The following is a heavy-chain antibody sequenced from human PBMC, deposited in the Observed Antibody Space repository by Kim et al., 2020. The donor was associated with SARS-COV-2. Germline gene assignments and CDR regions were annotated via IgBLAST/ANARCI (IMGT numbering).Heavy chain of an antibody. Sequence: GESLKISCKGSGYSFTSYWIGWVRQMPGKGLEWMGIIYPGDSDTRYSPSFQGQVTISADKSISTAYLQWSSLKASDTAMYYCASLGYCSSTSCRDPSIDAFDIWGQGTMVTVSS. D-gene: IGHD2-2*01. J-gene: IGHJ3*02. CDR1: GYSFTSYW. V-gene: IGHV5-51*01. CDR3: ASLGYCSSTSCRDPSIDAFDI. CDR2: IYPGDSDT.